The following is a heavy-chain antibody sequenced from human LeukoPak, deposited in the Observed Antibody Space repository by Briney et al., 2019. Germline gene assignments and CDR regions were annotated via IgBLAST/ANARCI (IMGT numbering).Heavy chain of an antibody. D-gene: IGHD6-13*01. CDR1: GFTFDDYG. CDR2: INWNGGST. Sequence: GGSLRLSCAASGFTFDDYGVSWVRQAPGKGLEWVSGINWNGGSTGYADSVKGRFTISRDNAKNSLYLQMNSLRAEDTAVYYCAKGSHSRIAAAGTRYWGQGTLVTVSS. V-gene: IGHV3-20*04. CDR3: AKGSHSRIAAAGTRY. J-gene: IGHJ4*02.